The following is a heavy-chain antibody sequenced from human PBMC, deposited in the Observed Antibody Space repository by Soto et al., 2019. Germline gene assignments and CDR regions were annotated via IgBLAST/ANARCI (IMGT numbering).Heavy chain of an antibody. D-gene: IGHD3-9*01. Sequence: PSETLSLTCAVYGGSFSGYYWSWIRQPPGKGLEWIREINHSGSTNYNPSLKSRVTISVDTSKNQFSLKLSSVTTADTAVYYCARSQGDYYILTGYTGSYYYYMDVWGKGTTVTVSS. CDR1: GGSFSGYY. CDR3: ARSQGDYYILTGYTGSYYYYMDV. V-gene: IGHV4-34*01. J-gene: IGHJ6*03. CDR2: INHSGST.